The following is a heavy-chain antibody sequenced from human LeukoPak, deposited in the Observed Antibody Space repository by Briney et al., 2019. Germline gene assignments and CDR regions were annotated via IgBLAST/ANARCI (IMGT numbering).Heavy chain of an antibody. CDR3: ARVGVGRFGELLSVDF. Sequence: PGGSLRLSCAASGFTFSSYWMHWVHQAPGKGLMWVSCIKNDGSSTSYADSVKGRFTISRDNAKNTLFLQMNSLRAEDTAVYYCARVGVGRFGELLSVDFWGQGTLVTVSS. D-gene: IGHD3-10*01. CDR2: IKNDGSST. J-gene: IGHJ4*02. CDR1: GFTFSSYW. V-gene: IGHV3-74*01.